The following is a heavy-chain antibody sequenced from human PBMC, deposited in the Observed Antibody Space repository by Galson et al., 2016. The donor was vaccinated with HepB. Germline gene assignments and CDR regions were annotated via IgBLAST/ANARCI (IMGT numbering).Heavy chain of an antibody. CDR2: IKSNIESRAT. CDR1: GITFNYAW. CDR3: TTGHIGFAY. D-gene: IGHD2-21*01. Sequence: SLRLSCAASGITFNYAWMTWVRPAPGKGLEWVGRIKSNIESRATDSAAAMKGRFIISRDDSRNTVYLQMNGLKIEYTAVYYCTTGHIGFAYWGQGALVT. V-gene: IGHV3-15*01. J-gene: IGHJ4*01.